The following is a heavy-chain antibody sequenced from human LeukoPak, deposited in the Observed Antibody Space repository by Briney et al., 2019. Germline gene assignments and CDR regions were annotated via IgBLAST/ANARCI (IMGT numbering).Heavy chain of an antibody. D-gene: IGHD1-14*01. Sequence: SETLSLTCTVSGGSISSGGYYWSWIRQHPGKGLEWIGYIYYSGSTYYNPSLKSRVTISVDTSKNQFSLKLSSMTAADTAVYYCARDGGEPGQDYWGQGTLVTVSS. V-gene: IGHV4-31*03. CDR1: GGSISSGGYY. CDR2: IYYSGST. J-gene: IGHJ4*02. CDR3: ARDGGEPGQDY.